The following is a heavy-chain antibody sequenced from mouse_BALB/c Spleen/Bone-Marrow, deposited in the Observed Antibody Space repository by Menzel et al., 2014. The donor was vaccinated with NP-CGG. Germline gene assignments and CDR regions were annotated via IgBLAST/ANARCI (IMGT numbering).Heavy chain of an antibody. D-gene: IGHD3-1*01. J-gene: IGHJ4*01. Sequence: EVKLMESGGGLVQPGGSLKLSCAASGFTFSSYTMSWVRQTPEKRLEWVAYISNGGGSTHYPDTIKGRFTISRDNAKNTLYLQMSSLKSEDTAMYYCTRHVGNPYAMDYWGQGTSVTVSS. CDR1: GFTFSSYT. V-gene: IGHV5-12-2*01. CDR2: ISNGGGST. CDR3: TRHVGNPYAMDY.